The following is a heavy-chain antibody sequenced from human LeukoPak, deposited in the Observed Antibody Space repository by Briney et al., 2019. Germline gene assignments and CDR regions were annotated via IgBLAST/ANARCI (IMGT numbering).Heavy chain of an antibody. CDR2: ISWNSGSI. D-gene: IGHD5-12*01. CDR1: GFTFDDYA. CDR3: AKDIRYSGYGIDY. V-gene: IGHV3-9*01. J-gene: IGHJ4*02. Sequence: PGGSLRLSCAASGFTFDDYAMHWVRQAPGKGLEWVSGISWNSGSIGYADSVKGRFTISRGNAKNSLYLQMNSLRAEDTALYYCAKDIRYSGYGIDYWGQGTLVTVSS.